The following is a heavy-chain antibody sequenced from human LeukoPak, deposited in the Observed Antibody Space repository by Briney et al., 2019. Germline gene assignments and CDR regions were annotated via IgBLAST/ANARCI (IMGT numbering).Heavy chain of an antibody. Sequence: RASVKFPCKVSGYTLTELSMHWVRQAPGKGLEWMGGFDPEDGETIYAQKFQGRVTMTEDTSTDTAYMELSSLRSEDTAVYYCATLSYCSSTSCYPGINWFDPWGQGTLVTVSS. J-gene: IGHJ5*02. CDR1: GYTLTELS. CDR3: ATLSYCSSTSCYPGINWFDP. D-gene: IGHD2-2*01. V-gene: IGHV1-24*01. CDR2: FDPEDGET.